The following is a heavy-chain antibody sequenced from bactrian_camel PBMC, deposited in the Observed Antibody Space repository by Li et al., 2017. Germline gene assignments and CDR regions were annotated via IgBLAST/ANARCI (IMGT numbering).Heavy chain of an antibody. CDR1: GLSFDESD. CDR2: IAGDGRT. CDR3: ASGLYFYHYNY. V-gene: IGHV3S60*01. Sequence: HVQLVESGGGSVQAGESLRLSCTASGLSFDESDMAWYRQAPGNECELVSSIAGDGRTYTPDFAKGRFTISRDNAKNTVWLQMNSLKSEDTALYYCASGLYFYHYNYWGQGTQVTVS. J-gene: IGHJ4*01. D-gene: IGHD2*01.